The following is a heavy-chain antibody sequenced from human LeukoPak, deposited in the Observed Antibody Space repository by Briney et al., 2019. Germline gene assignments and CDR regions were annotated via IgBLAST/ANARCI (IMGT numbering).Heavy chain of an antibody. CDR2: INHSGNS. Sequence: SETLSLTCAVSSGSFSGYYWSWIRQPPGRGLEWIGEINHSGNSNYNPSLKSRVTMSADTSSNQVSLKLKSVTAADTAVYYCARHIGGGIEDMDVWGRGTKVTVSS. D-gene: IGHD3-16*02. V-gene: IGHV4-34*01. CDR3: ARHIGGGIEDMDV. J-gene: IGHJ6*03. CDR1: SGSFSGYY.